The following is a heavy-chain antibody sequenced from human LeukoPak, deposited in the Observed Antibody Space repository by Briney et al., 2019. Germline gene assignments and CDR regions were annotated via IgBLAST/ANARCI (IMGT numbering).Heavy chain of an antibody. Sequence: AGGSLRLSCAASGFTFSSHWMIWVRQAPGKGLEWVSLAGWAGGTTFYSDSVRGRFTISRNSGRKSVYLQMNSLTTDDTAFYFCAKELDTMFFDYWGQGALVTVSS. J-gene: IGHJ4*02. D-gene: IGHD3-10*02. V-gene: IGHV3-43*01. CDR3: AKELDTMFFDY. CDR1: GFTFSSHW. CDR2: AGWAGGTT.